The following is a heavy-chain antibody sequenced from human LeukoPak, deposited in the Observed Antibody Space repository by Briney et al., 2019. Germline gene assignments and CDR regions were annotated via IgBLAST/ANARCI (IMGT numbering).Heavy chain of an antibody. D-gene: IGHD2-21*01. CDR1: GYTFTGYY. V-gene: IGHV1-2*02. Sequence: ASVKVSCKASGYTFTGYYMHWVRQAPGQGLEWMGWINPNSGGTNYAQKFQGRVTMTRDTPISTAYMELSRLRSDDTAVYYCARDTCGGDCYRFDPWGQGTLVTVSS. J-gene: IGHJ5*02. CDR2: INPNSGGT. CDR3: ARDTCGGDCYRFDP.